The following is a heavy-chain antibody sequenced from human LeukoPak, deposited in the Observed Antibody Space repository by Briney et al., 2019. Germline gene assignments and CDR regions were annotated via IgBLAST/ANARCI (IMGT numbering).Heavy chain of an antibody. CDR3: ARGQGTVTTH. CDR2: ISDSGST. J-gene: IGHJ4*02. V-gene: IGHV4-59*12. CDR1: GDSISGYY. Sequence: PSETLSLTCTVSGDSISGYYWSWIRQPPGRGLEWIGYISDSGSTNYNPSLKSRVTISLDTSKNQFSLKLSSVTAADTAVYYCARGQGTVTTHWGQGTLVTVSS. D-gene: IGHD4-17*01.